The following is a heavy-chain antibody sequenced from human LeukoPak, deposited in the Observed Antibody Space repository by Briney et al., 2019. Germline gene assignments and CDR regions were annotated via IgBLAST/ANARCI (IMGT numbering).Heavy chain of an antibody. CDR3: ARVVGNDSSGYYYVGHWFDP. CDR2: IYYSGST. Sequence: PSETLSLTCTVSGGSVSSGSYYWIWLRQPPGKKLEWIGYIYYSGSTNYNPSLNSRVTISVYTSRNQFSLKVSSVAAADTAGYYCARVVGNDSSGYYYVGHWFDPWGEGTLVTVSS. CDR1: GGSVSSGSYY. J-gene: IGHJ5*02. D-gene: IGHD3-22*01. V-gene: IGHV4-61*01.